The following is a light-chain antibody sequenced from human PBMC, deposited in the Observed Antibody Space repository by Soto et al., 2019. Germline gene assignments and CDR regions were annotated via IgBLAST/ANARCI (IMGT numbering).Light chain of an antibody. CDR3: SSYTSSNTLV. Sequence: QSALTQPASVSGSPGQSITISCTGTSSDVGGYNSVSWYQQHPGKAPKLMIYDVSNRPSGVSNRFSGSKSGSTASLTISGLHAEDEADYYCSSYTSSNTLVFGGGTKLTVL. CDR2: DVS. J-gene: IGLJ3*02. CDR1: SSDVGGYNS. V-gene: IGLV2-14*01.